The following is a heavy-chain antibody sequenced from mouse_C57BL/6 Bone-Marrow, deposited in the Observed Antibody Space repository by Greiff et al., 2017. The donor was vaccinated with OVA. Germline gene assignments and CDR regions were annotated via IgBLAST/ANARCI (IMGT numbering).Heavy chain of an antibody. J-gene: IGHJ1*03. V-gene: IGHV1-26*01. Sequence: VQLQQSGPELVKPGASVKISCKASGYTFTDYYMNWVKQSHGKSLEWIGDINPNNGGTSYNQKFKGKATLTVDKSSSPAYMELRSLTSEDSAVYYCARWLLLRWYFDVWGTGTTVTVSS. CDR3: ARWLLLRWYFDV. CDR2: INPNNGGT. CDR1: GYTFTDYY. D-gene: IGHD2-3*01.